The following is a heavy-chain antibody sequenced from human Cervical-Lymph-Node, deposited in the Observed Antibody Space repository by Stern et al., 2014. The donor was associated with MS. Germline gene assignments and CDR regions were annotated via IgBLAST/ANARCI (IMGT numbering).Heavy chain of an antibody. CDR2: IYYSGST. CDR1: GGSISSYY. D-gene: IGHD1-26*01. CDR3: ARDRGREYDAFDI. J-gene: IGHJ3*02. Sequence: DQLVESGPGLVKPSETLSLTCTVSGGSISSYYWSWIRQPPGKGLEWVGDIYYSGSTNYNPSLKSRVTISVDTSKNQFSLKLSSVTAADTAVYYCARDRGREYDAFDIWGQGTMVTVSS. V-gene: IGHV4-59*01.